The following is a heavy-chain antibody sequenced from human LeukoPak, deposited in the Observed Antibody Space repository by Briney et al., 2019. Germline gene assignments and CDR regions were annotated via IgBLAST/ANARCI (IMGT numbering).Heavy chain of an antibody. J-gene: IGHJ6*04. D-gene: IGHD3-22*01. CDR3: AELGITMIGGV. Sequence: GGALRLSCAASGFTFSSYEMNWVRPAPGKGLEWVSYISSSGSTIYYAGSVKGRFTICRDNAKNALYLQMSSLRADDTAVYYCAELGITMIGGVWGKGTTVTISS. CDR1: GFTFSSYE. V-gene: IGHV3-48*03. CDR2: ISSSGSTI.